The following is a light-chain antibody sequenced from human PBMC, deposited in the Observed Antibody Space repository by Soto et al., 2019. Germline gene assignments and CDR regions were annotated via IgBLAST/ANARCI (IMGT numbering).Light chain of an antibody. CDR2: SNN. J-gene: IGLJ3*02. CDR1: SSNIGSNT. Sequence: QSVLTQPPSASGTPGQRVTISCSGSSSNIGSNTVNWYQQLPGTAPKLLIYSNNERPSGVPDRFSGSKSDTSASLAISGLLSEDEADYYCAPWDDSLNGWVFGGGTKLTVL. CDR3: APWDDSLNGWV. V-gene: IGLV1-44*01.